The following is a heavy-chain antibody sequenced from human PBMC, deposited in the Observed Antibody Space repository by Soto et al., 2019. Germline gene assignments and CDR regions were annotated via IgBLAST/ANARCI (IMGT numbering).Heavy chain of an antibody. D-gene: IGHD1-26*01. Sequence: PGGSLRLSCAASGFTFSSYSMDWVRQAPGKGLEWVSSISSSSSYIYYADSVKGRFTISRDNAKNSLYLQMNSLRAEDTAVYYCARDGNGDAFDICGQGTMVTGSS. CDR2: ISSSSSYI. J-gene: IGHJ3*02. V-gene: IGHV3-21*01. CDR3: ARDGNGDAFDI. CDR1: GFTFSSYS.